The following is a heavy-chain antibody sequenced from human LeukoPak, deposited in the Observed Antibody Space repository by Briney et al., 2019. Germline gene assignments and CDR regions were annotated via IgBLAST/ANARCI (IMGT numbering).Heavy chain of an antibody. V-gene: IGHV3-30*04. Sequence: GRSLRLSCAASGFTFSSYAMHWVRQAPGKGLEWVAVISYDGSNKYYADSVKGRFTTSRDNSKNTLYLQMNSLRAEDTAVYYCARDRRGSGSSFDYWGQGTLVTVSS. CDR3: ARDRRGSGSSFDY. CDR1: GFTFSSYA. CDR2: ISYDGSNK. D-gene: IGHD3-10*01. J-gene: IGHJ4*02.